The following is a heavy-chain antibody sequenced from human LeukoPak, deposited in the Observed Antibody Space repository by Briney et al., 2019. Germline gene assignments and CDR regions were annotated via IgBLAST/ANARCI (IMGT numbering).Heavy chain of an antibody. CDR1: GFTFSSYG. D-gene: IGHD3-22*01. CDR3: ARDPDYYDSSGYYDY. J-gene: IGHJ4*02. Sequence: GGSLRLSCAASGFTFSSYGMHWVRQAPGKGLEWVAVISYDGSNKYYADSVKGRFTISRDNSKNTLYLQMNSLRAEDTAVYYCARDPDYYDSSGYYDYWGQGTLVTVSS. CDR2: ISYDGSNK. V-gene: IGHV3-30*03.